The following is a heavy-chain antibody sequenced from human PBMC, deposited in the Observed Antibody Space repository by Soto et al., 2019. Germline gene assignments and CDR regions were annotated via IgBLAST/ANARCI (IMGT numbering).Heavy chain of an antibody. CDR1: GFTFSSYG. CDR3: ARDRVRMDV. CDR2: IWYDGSKK. J-gene: IGHJ6*02. V-gene: IGHV3-33*01. Sequence: QVPLVESGGGVVQPGSSLRLSCAASGFTFSSYGMNWVRQVPGKGLEWVADIWYDGSKKNYADSLKGRFTISRDNSKNTLYLQMNSLRVEDTALYYCARDRVRMDVWGQGTTVTVSS. D-gene: IGHD3-10*01.